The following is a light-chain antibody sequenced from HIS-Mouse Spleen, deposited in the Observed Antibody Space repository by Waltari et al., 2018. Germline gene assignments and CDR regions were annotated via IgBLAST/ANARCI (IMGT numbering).Light chain of an antibody. CDR2: EDS. Sequence: SYELTQPPSVSVSPGQTARNTCSGYALPTKYAHWYQQKSGQAPVLVIYEDSKRPSGIPERFSGSSSGTMATLTISGAQVEDEADYYCYSTDSSGNHRVFGGGTKLTVL. CDR3: YSTDSSGNHRV. V-gene: IGLV3-10*01. J-gene: IGLJ2*01. CDR1: ALPTKY.